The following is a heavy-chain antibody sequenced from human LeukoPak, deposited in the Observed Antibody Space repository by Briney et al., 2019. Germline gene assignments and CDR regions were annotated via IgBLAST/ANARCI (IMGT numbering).Heavy chain of an antibody. Sequence: PSETLSLTCAVSGYPISSGYYWGWIRQPPGKGLEWIGSIYHSGSTYYNPSLKSRVTISVDTSKNQFSLKLSSVTAADTAVYYCARVGYSYGPAGYWGQGTLVTVSS. CDR2: IYHSGST. D-gene: IGHD5-18*01. V-gene: IGHV4-38-2*01. J-gene: IGHJ4*02. CDR1: GYPISSGYY. CDR3: ARVGYSYGPAGY.